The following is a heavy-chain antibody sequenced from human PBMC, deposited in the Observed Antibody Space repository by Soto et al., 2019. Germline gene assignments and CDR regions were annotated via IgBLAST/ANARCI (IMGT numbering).Heavy chain of an antibody. Sequence: SLKLSCKAAGYAFTSDARHWVRQAPGQRLEWMGWINAGNGNTKYSQKFQGRVTITRDTSASTAYMELSSLRSEDTAVYYCARSSSSWYWYFDLWGRGTLVTVSS. J-gene: IGHJ2*01. D-gene: IGHD6-13*01. CDR1: GYAFTSDA. CDR2: INAGNGNT. V-gene: IGHV1-3*01. CDR3: ARSSSSWYWYFDL.